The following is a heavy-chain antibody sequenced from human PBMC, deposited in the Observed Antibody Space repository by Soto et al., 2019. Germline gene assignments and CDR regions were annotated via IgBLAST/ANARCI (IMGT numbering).Heavy chain of an antibody. V-gene: IGHV3-11*01. CDR3: ASHYDMWSGYLSPVDY. CDR1: GYTFSDYY. Sequence: GGSLRLSCTASGYTFSDYYMSWIRQAPGKGLEWISYIDTSGTKIYYADSVKGRFNITRDNAKNSLYLEMNSLRDEDTAVFYCASHYDMWSGYLSPVDYWGQGTLVTVSS. D-gene: IGHD3-3*01. CDR2: IDTSGTKI. J-gene: IGHJ4*02.